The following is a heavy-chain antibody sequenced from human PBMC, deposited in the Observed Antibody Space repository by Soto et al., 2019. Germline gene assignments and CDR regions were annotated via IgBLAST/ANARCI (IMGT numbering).Heavy chain of an antibody. CDR1: GYTFTSYD. J-gene: IGHJ5*02. CDR3: ARGVTYGASSRWFDP. V-gene: IGHV1-8*01. D-gene: IGHD4-17*01. CDR2: MNPNSGNT. Sequence: QVQLVQSGAEVKKPGASVKVSCKASGYTFTSYDINWVRQATGQGLEYLGWMNPNSGNTGYVQKFQGRVTMTRDTSXXPAYMELSSLRSEDTAVYFCARGVTYGASSRWFDPWGQGTLVTVSS.